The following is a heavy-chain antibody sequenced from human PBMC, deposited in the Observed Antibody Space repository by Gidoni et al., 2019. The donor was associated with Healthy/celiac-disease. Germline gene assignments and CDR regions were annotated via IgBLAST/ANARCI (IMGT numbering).Heavy chain of an antibody. CDR2: INPNSGGT. D-gene: IGHD1-26*01. V-gene: IGHV1-2*06. CDR3: AILTGGELLSTSHPLDY. Sequence: HVQLVQSGAEVKTPGSSVKVSCKASASTFTGYYMHSVRQAPGQGLECMGRINPNSGGTNYAQKLQGRVTMTRDTTISTAYMELSSLRSDDTAVYYCAILTGGELLSTSHPLDYWGQGTLVTVSS. CDR1: ASTFTGYY. J-gene: IGHJ4*02.